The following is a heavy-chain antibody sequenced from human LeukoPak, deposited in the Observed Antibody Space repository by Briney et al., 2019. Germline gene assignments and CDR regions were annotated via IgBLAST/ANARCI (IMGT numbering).Heavy chain of an antibody. Sequence: ASVKVSCKASGYTFNSYGISWVRQAPGQGHEWVGWISAYNGNTNYAQKFQGRVTMTTDTSTSTDYMEVRSLRADDTAVYYCARLGSSSRPRYNWFAPWGQGTLVTVSS. CDR3: ARLGSSSRPRYNWFAP. CDR2: ISAYNGNT. V-gene: IGHV1-18*01. CDR1: GYTFNSYG. J-gene: IGHJ5*02. D-gene: IGHD6-6*01.